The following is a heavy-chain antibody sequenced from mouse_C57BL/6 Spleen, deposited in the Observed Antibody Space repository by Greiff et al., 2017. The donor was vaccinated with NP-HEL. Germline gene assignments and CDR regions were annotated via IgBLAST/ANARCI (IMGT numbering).Heavy chain of an antibody. Sequence: QVQLKESGPGILQPSQTLSLTCSFSGFSLSTFGMGVGWIRQPSGKGLEWLAHIWWDDDKYYNPALKSRLTITKDTSKNQVFLKIAKVDTTDTATYYCARIADDGYHFDYWGQGTTLTVSS. CDR3: ARIADDGYHFDY. V-gene: IGHV8-8*01. CDR2: IWWDDDK. D-gene: IGHD2-3*01. J-gene: IGHJ2*01. CDR1: GFSLSTFGMG.